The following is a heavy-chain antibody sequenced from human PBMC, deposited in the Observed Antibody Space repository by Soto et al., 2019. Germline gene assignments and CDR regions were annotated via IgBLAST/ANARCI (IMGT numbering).Heavy chain of an antibody. D-gene: IGHD3-22*01. CDR3: ANSTTMIPTDC. CDR1: GFTFSSYA. J-gene: IGHJ4*02. CDR2: ISGSGGST. Sequence: GGSLRLSCAASGFTFSSYAMSWVRQAPGKGLEWVSAISGSGGSTYYADSVRGRFTISRDNSKNTLYLQMNSLRAEDTAVYYCANSTTMIPTDCWGQGTLVTVSS. V-gene: IGHV3-23*01.